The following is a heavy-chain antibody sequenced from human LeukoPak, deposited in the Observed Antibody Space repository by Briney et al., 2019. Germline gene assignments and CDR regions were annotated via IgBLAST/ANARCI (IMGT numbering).Heavy chain of an antibody. D-gene: IGHD6-13*01. Sequence: PSETLSLTCTASGVSISSSNYYWGWIRQPPGKGLEWIGTIYYSGSTNYNPSLKSRVTISVDTSKKLFSLKLSSVTAADTAVYYCARHRVAAVGTFYFGYWGQGTLVTVSS. V-gene: IGHV4-39*01. CDR3: ARHRVAAVGTFYFGY. CDR2: IYYSGST. J-gene: IGHJ4*02. CDR1: GVSISSSNYY.